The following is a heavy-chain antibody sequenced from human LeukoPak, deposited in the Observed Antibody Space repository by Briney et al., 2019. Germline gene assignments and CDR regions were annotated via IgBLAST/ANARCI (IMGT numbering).Heavy chain of an antibody. Sequence: PGGSLRLSCAASGFTFSNYGMHWVRLAPGKGLEWVAVIWYDGSNKYYADSVKGRFTISRDNSKNTLYLQMNSLRAEDTAVYYCAGNYGPYYFDYWGQGTLVTVSS. V-gene: IGHV3-33*01. CDR1: GFTFSNYG. J-gene: IGHJ4*02. CDR3: AGNYGPYYFDY. CDR2: IWYDGSNK. D-gene: IGHD3-10*01.